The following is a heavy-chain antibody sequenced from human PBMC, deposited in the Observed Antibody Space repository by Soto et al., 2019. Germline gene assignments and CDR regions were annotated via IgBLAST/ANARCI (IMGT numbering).Heavy chain of an antibody. J-gene: IGHJ4*02. CDR3: ARGMTPPGAPAWYYFDS. Sequence: SETLSLTCTVSGASITGSSYWSWIRQPAGKRLEWIGRFSLSGTTNYNPSLRSRVTMSADVSKNQFSLRLTSVTAADTALYYCARGMTPPGAPAWYYFDSWGQGTLVTVSS. CDR1: GASITGSSY. D-gene: IGHD2-8*02. V-gene: IGHV4-4*07. CDR2: FSLSGTT.